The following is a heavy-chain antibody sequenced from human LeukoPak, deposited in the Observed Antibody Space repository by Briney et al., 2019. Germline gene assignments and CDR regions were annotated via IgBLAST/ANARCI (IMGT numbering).Heavy chain of an antibody. D-gene: IGHD1-26*01. V-gene: IGHV1-2*02. Sequence: GASVKVSCKASGYTFTSYDINWVRQATGQGLEWMGWIYPNSGDTNYAQKFQGRVTMTRDTSISTAYMELSRLRSDDTAVYYCARDSVPSQWEVAFDIWGQGTMVTVSS. CDR1: GYTFTSYD. CDR3: ARDSVPSQWEVAFDI. J-gene: IGHJ3*02. CDR2: IYPNSGDT.